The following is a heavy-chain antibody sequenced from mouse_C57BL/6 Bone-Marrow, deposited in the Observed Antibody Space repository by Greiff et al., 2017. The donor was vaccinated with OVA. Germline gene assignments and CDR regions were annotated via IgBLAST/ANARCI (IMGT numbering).Heavy chain of an antibody. CDR2: INPSSGYT. V-gene: IGHV1-4*01. Sequence: QVQLKQSGAELARPGASVKMSCKASGYTFTSYTMHWVKQRPGQGLEWIGYINPSSGYTKYNQKLKDKATLTADKSSSTVYMQLSSLTSEDSAVYYCARLSTAGSSRDFDYWGQGTTLTVSS. CDR1: GYTFTSYT. D-gene: IGHD1-1*01. CDR3: ARLSTAGSSRDFDY. J-gene: IGHJ2*01.